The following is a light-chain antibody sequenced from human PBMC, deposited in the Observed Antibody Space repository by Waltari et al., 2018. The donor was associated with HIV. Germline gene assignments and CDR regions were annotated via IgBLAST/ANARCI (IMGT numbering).Light chain of an antibody. CDR3: SSYTTNNTRV. CDR1: STDVGSDNY. V-gene: IGLV2-14*03. J-gene: IGLJ3*02. CDR2: EVS. Sequence: SALTQPASVSGSPSQSNTIPCTGTSTDVGSDNYVPWYQQHPGKAPKLMIYEVSNRPSGVSNRFSASKSGNTASLTISGLQAEDEADYYCSSYTTNNTRVFGGGTKLTVL.